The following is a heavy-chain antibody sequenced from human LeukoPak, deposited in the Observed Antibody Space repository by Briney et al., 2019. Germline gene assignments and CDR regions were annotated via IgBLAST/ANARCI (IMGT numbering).Heavy chain of an antibody. CDR2: IYTGGSP. V-gene: IGHV4-4*07. CDR1: GGSISTYY. J-gene: IGHJ4*02. CDR3: ARDKFLGYDY. Sequence: PSETLSLTCTVSGGSISTYYWNWIRQPAGKGLEWIGRIYTGGSPTYNPSLQSRVTMSMDTSNNQFSLKLSSVTAADTAIYYCARDKFLGYDYWGQGTLVTVSS. D-gene: IGHD3-3*01.